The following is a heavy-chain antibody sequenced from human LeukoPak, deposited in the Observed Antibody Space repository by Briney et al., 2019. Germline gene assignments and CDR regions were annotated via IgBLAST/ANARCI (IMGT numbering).Heavy chain of an antibody. J-gene: IGHJ3*02. Sequence: KTSQTLSLTCAVSGGSIISGGYSWSWIRQPPGKGLEWIGYIYHSGSTYYNPSLKSRVTISVDRSKNQFYLKLSSVTAADTAVYYCARAPDYYGSGSSDAFDIWGQGAMVTVSS. CDR1: GGSIISGGYS. D-gene: IGHD3-10*01. CDR2: IYHSGST. CDR3: ARAPDYYGSGSSDAFDI. V-gene: IGHV4-30-2*01.